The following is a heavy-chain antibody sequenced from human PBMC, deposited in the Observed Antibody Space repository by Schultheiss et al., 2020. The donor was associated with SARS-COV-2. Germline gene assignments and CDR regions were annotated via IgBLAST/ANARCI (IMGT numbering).Heavy chain of an antibody. D-gene: IGHD5-18*01. CDR3: ARDIAAMAFYFDY. J-gene: IGHJ4*02. CDR1: GFTFRSYA. CDR2: ISGSGGST. V-gene: IGHV3-23*01. Sequence: GGSLRLSCAASGFTFRSYAMSWVRQAPGKGLEWVSAISGSGGSTYYADSVKGRFTISRDNSKNTLYLQMKSLRGEDTAVYYCARDIAAMAFYFDYWGQGTLVTVSS.